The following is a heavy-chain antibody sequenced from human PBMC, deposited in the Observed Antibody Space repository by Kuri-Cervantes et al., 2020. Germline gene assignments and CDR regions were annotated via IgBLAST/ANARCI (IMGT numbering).Heavy chain of an antibody. CDR1: GFTFSSYS. D-gene: IGHD3-22*01. V-gene: IGHV3-48*02. CDR2: ISSSSSTI. Sequence: GGSLRLSCAASGFTFSSYSMNWVRQAPGKGLEWVSYISSSSSTIYYADSVKSRFTISRDNAKNSLYLQMNSLRDEDTAVYYCARDYYDSSGYYDPYYYYYYGMDVWGQGTTVTVSS. J-gene: IGHJ6*02. CDR3: ARDYYDSSGYYDPYYYYYYGMDV.